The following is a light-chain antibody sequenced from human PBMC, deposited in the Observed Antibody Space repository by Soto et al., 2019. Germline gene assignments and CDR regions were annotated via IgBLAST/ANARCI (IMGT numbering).Light chain of an antibody. V-gene: IGKV1-39*01. CDR2: AAS. Sequence: DIQMSQSPSSLSADVGDRVTITCRASQGISTYLNWYHQKPGTAPKLLIYAASSLQSGVPSRFSGSGSETDFTLTISSLQPEDFATYSCQQSYSTTWTFGQVTNVDI. CDR3: QQSYSTTWT. J-gene: IGKJ1*01. CDR1: QGISTY.